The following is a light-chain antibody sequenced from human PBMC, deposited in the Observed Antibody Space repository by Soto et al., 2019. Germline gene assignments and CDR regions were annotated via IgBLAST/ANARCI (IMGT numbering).Light chain of an antibody. CDR3: QQYNNYHLT. Sequence: DIQMTQSPSTLSASVGDRVTITCRASQSISSWLAWYQQKPGKAPNLLIYDASSLESGVPSRFSGSVSGTEFTLTISSLQPDDFATYYCQQYNNYHLTFGGGTKLEIK. CDR2: DAS. V-gene: IGKV1-5*01. J-gene: IGKJ4*01. CDR1: QSISSW.